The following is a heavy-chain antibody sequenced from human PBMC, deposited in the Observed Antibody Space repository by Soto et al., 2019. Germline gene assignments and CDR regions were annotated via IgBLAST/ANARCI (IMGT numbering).Heavy chain of an antibody. CDR1: GYTFTSYD. CDR3: AREVARGMDV. Sequence: GASLKVSCKSSGYTFTSYDINWVRQATGQGLEWMGWMNPNSGNTAYAQKFQGRVTMTRNTSISTAYMELSSLRSEDTAVYYCAREVARGMDVWGQGTTVTVSS. D-gene: IGHD2-21*01. J-gene: IGHJ6*02. CDR2: MNPNSGNT. V-gene: IGHV1-8*01.